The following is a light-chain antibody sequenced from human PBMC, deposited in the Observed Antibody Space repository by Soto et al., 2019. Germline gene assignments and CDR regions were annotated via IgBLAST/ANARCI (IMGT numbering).Light chain of an antibody. Sequence: DIPMTQSPSTLSASVGDRVTITCRASQTISSWLAWYQQKPGKAPKLLIYAASTLESGVSSRFSGRGSGTEFTLTINSLQPEDFATYYCQQYKSYLRTFGQVTKVEIK. CDR1: QTISSW. CDR2: AAS. CDR3: QQYKSYLRT. J-gene: IGKJ1*01. V-gene: IGKV1-5*01.